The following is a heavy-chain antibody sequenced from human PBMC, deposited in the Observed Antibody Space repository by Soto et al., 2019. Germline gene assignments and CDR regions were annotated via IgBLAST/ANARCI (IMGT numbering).Heavy chain of an antibody. V-gene: IGHV3-23*01. J-gene: IGHJ5*02. D-gene: IGHD1-20*01. CDR3: AKDFRTNNWKGLAP. CDR1: GFTFSSYA. CDR2: ISGSGGST. Sequence: GGSLRLSCAASGFTFSSYAMSWVRQAPGKGLEWVSAISGSGGSTYYADSVKGRFTISRDNSKNTLYLQMNSLRAEDTAVYYYAKDFRTNNWKGLAPWGQGTLVTVSS.